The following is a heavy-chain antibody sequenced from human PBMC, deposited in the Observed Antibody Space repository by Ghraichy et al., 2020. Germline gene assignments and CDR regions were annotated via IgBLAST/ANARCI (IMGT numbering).Heavy chain of an antibody. Sequence: SETLSLTCAVYGGSFSGYYWSWIRQPPGKGLEWIGEINHSGSTNYNPSLKSRVTISVDTSKNQFSLKLSSVTAADTAVYYCARVARLTTVTVKWFDPWGQGTLVTVSS. D-gene: IGHD4-17*01. J-gene: IGHJ5*02. CDR2: INHSGST. CDR3: ARVARLTTVTVKWFDP. CDR1: GGSFSGYY. V-gene: IGHV4-34*01.